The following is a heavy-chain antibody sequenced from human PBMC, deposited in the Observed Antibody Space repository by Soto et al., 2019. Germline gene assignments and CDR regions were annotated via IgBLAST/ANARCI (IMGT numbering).Heavy chain of an antibody. D-gene: IGHD2-2*01. V-gene: IGHV3-15*01. CDR1: GLTFSNAW. CDR2: IKSETDGGTT. CDR3: TTEYCNSPSCFPALTGWFDP. Sequence: PGGSLRLSCAASGLTFSNAWMSWVRQAPGKGLEWVGRIKSETDGGTTDYAAAVKGRFTISRDDSKNTLYLQMNSLKTEDTAVYYCTTEYCNSPSCFPALTGWFDPRGPGTLVTVS. J-gene: IGHJ5*02.